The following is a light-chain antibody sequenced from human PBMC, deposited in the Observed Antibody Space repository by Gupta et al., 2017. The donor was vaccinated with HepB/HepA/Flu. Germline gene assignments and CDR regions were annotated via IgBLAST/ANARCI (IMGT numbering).Light chain of an antibody. CDR1: SSNIGSNP. J-gene: IGLJ3*02. Sequence: QSVLTQPPPASGTPGQRVTISCSGSSSNIGSNPVNWYQQLPGTAPNLLIYSNNQRPSGVPDRFSGSKSGTSASLAISGLQSEDEAEYYCAAWDDSLNGPVFGGGTKLNVL. V-gene: IGLV1-44*01. CDR3: AAWDDSLNGPV. CDR2: SNN.